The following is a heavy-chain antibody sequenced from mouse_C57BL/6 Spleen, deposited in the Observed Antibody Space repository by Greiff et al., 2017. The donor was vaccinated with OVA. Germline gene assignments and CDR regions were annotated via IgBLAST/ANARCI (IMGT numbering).Heavy chain of an antibody. V-gene: IGHV3-6*01. Sequence: EVQLQESGPGLVKPSQSLSLTCSVTGYSITSGYYWNWIRQFPGNKLEWMGNISYDGSNNYNPSLKNRISITRDTSKNQFFLKLTSVTTEDTATYYCASMVTSWFAYWGQGTLVTVSA. CDR3: ASMVTSWFAY. D-gene: IGHD2-2*01. CDR2: ISYDGSN. J-gene: IGHJ3*01. CDR1: GYSITSGYY.